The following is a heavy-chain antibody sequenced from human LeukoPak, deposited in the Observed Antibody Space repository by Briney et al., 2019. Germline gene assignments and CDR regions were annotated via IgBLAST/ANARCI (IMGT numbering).Heavy chain of an antibody. V-gene: IGHV4-59*01. D-gene: IGHD6-13*01. CDR1: GGSISNYY. CDR2: IYYSGST. CDR3: VRVRYSSSWYGRSLFDY. J-gene: IGHJ4*02. Sequence: SETLSLICTVSGGSISNYYWSWIRQPPGKGLEWIGYIYYSGSTNYNPSLKSRVTISVDTSKNQFSLKLSSVTAADTAVYYCVRVRYSSSWYGRSLFDYWGQGTLVTVSS.